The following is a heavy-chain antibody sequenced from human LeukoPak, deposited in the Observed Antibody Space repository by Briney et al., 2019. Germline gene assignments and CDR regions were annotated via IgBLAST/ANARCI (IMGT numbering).Heavy chain of an antibody. J-gene: IGHJ4*02. CDR3: ARQRIAVTVGGDFDY. CDR2: IINGGSII. V-gene: IGHV3-48*03. Sequence: SLIPSCAVSGFTSSDYEMSGVRQALEEVLEWVSYIINGGSIIYYGDSVKGRFTISRYNAKNSMHLQMNSLRAEDTAVSYYARQRIAVTVGGDFDYWGQGTLVTVSS. D-gene: IGHD6-19*01. CDR1: GFTSSDYE.